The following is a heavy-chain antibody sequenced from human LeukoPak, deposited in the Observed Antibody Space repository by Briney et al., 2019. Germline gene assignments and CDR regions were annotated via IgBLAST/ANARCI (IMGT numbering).Heavy chain of an antibody. CDR2: ISWDGGST. CDR1: GFTFDDYA. D-gene: IGHD3-16*01. J-gene: IGHJ6*03. Sequence: GGSLRLSCAASGFTFDDYAMHWVRQAPGKGLEWVSLISWDGGSTYYADSVKSRFTISRDNSKNSLYLQMNSLRAEDTALYYCAKDGRPGLGYYYMDVWGKGTTVTVSS. V-gene: IGHV3-43D*03. CDR3: AKDGRPGLGYYYMDV.